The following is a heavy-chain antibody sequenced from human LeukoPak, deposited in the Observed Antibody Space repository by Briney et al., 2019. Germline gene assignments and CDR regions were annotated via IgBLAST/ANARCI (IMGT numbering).Heavy chain of an antibody. Sequence: GGSLRLSCAASGFTFSSYAMSWVRQAPGKGLEWASAISGSGGSTYYADSVKGRFTISRDNSKNTLYLQMNSLRAEDTAVYYCAKDVFRAGATSYFDYWGQGTLVTVSS. V-gene: IGHV3-23*01. D-gene: IGHD1-26*01. J-gene: IGHJ4*02. CDR3: AKDVFRAGATSYFDY. CDR2: ISGSGGST. CDR1: GFTFSSYA.